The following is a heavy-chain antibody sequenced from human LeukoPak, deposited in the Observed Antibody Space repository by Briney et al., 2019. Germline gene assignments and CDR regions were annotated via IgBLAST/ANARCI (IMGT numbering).Heavy chain of an antibody. CDR2: IYTSGST. J-gene: IGHJ4*02. Sequence: ASETLSLTCTVSGNSISSGDNYWSWIRQPAGKGLEWIGRIYTSGSTNYNPSLKSRVTISGDTSKNQFSLKLSSVTAADTAVYYCAREPMPTPVGGGAFDYWGQGTLVTVSS. CDR1: GNSISSGDNY. CDR3: AREPMPTPVGGGAFDY. V-gene: IGHV4-61*02. D-gene: IGHD2-15*01.